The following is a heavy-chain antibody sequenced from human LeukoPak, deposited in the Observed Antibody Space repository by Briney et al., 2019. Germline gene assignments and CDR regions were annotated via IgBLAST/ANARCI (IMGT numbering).Heavy chain of an antibody. CDR1: GYTFTSYA. D-gene: IGHD6-19*01. CDR2: ISAYNGNT. V-gene: IGHV1-18*01. Sequence: RASVKVSCKASGYTFTSYAITWVRQAPGQGLEWMGWISAYNGNTNYAQNLQGRVTMTTDTSTSTVYMELSSLRSGDTAVYYCARFAVHRRLAVAGQFGLDYWGQGTLVTVSS. J-gene: IGHJ4*02. CDR3: ARFAVHRRLAVAGQFGLDY.